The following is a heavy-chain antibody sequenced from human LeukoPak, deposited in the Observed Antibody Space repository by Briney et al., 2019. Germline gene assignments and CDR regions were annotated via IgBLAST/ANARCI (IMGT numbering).Heavy chain of an antibody. D-gene: IGHD3-10*01. J-gene: IGHJ5*02. CDR3: ARGAYGSGSYGDNWFDP. Sequence: RPGGSLRLSCAASGFTFSNYGMTWVRQAPGKGLEWVSGISSGGDNTYYADSVKGRFTISRDNSKNTLYLQMNSLRAEDTAVYYCARGAYGSGSYGDNWFDPWGQGTLVTVSS. CDR2: ISSGGDNT. CDR1: GFTFSNYG. V-gene: IGHV3-23*01.